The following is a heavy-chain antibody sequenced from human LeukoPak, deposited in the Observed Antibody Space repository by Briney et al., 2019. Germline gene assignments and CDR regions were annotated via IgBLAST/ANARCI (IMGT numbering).Heavy chain of an antibody. J-gene: IGHJ4*02. CDR3: ARDAFRSGWLN. CDR2: IISSGSTT. D-gene: IGHD6-19*01. CDR1: GFTLSTHE. V-gene: IGHV3-48*03. Sequence: RGSLRLSCAAPGFTLSTHEMNWVRQAPGKRLERVSYIISSGSTTYYADSVKGRFTISRDKAKNSLYLQMNNLRAEDTAVYYCARDAFRSGWLNWGQGTLVTVSS.